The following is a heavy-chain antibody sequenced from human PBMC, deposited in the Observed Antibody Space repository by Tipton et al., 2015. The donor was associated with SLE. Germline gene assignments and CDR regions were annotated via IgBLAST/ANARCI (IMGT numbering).Heavy chain of an antibody. V-gene: IGHV3-33*01. CDR3: ARESWSYPGHFDY. Sequence: SLRLSCAASGFTFSRYAMHWVRQAPGKGLEWVAVIWFDGSNKYYGDSVQGRFTISRDNSKNSVYLEMNSLRVEDTAVYYCARESWSYPGHFDYWGQGSLVTVSS. D-gene: IGHD3-10*01. CDR2: IWFDGSNK. J-gene: IGHJ4*02. CDR1: GFTFSRYA.